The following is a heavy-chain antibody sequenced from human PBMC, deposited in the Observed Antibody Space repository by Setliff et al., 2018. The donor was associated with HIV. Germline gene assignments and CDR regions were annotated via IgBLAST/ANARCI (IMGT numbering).Heavy chain of an antibody. V-gene: IGHV3-48*01. CDR3: VRDHLWAFDY. CDR1: GFTFGSYT. Sequence: GESLRLSCAASGFTFGSYTMNWVRQAPGKGLEWVTYMGFTSTSITYADSVKGRFTISRDNAKNSLYLQMNSLRVEDTAVYYCVRDHLWAFDYWGQGTRVTVSS. CDR2: MGFTSTSI. D-gene: IGHD1-26*01. J-gene: IGHJ4*02.